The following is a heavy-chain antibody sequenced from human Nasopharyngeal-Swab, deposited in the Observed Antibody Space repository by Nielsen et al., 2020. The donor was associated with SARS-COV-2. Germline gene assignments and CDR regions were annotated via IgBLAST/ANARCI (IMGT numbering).Heavy chain of an antibody. J-gene: IGHJ5*02. CDR1: GVSITSQY. CDR3: AKEGATGWFDP. Sequence: SETLSLTCTVSGVSITSQYWSWIRQPPGKGLEWIGYISHNSGTSYSPSLKSRVTMFLDTSKNQFSLRLRSLNAADTAVYYCAKEGATGWFDPWGRGTLVTVSS. V-gene: IGHV4-59*11. CDR2: ISHNSGT.